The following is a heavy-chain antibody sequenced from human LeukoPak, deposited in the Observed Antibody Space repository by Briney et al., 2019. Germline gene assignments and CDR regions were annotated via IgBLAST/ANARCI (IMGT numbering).Heavy chain of an antibody. Sequence: PGGSLRLSCTASGFTFSTYGMHWVRQAPGKGLEWVAFIRYDGNNKYYADSVKGRFTISRDNSKNTLYLEVNSLGAGDTAVYYCARDINNFGEIDYWGQGTLVTVSS. V-gene: IGHV3-30*02. CDR1: GFTFSTYG. D-gene: IGHD1-20*01. CDR3: ARDINNFGEIDY. J-gene: IGHJ4*02. CDR2: IRYDGNNK.